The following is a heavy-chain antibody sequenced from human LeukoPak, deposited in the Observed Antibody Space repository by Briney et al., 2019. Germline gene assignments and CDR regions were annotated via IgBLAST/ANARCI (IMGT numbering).Heavy chain of an antibody. J-gene: IGHJ4*02. D-gene: IGHD1-26*01. CDR1: GFTFSSYA. CDR2: ISYDGSNK. V-gene: IGHV3-30*04. Sequence: PGGSLRLSCAASGFTFSSYAMHWVRQAPGKGLEWVAVISYDGSNKYYADSVKGRFTISRDNSKNTLYLQMNSLRAEDTAVYYCARDPAPLVGATTLLDYWGQGTLVTVSS. CDR3: ARDPAPLVGATTLLDY.